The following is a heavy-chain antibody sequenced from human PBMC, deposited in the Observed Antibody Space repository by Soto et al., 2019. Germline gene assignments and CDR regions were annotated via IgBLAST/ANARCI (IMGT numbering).Heavy chain of an antibody. CDR1: GFTFSSYA. CDR2: ISYDGSSK. Sequence: GGSLRLSCAASGFTFSSYAMHWVRQAPGKGLEWVAVISYDGSSKYYADSVKGRFTISRDNSKNTLYLQMNSLRAEDMAVYYCARDGGSSWYLYYFDYWGQGTLVTVSS. D-gene: IGHD6-13*01. CDR3: ARDGGSSWYLYYFDY. V-gene: IGHV3-30-3*01. J-gene: IGHJ4*02.